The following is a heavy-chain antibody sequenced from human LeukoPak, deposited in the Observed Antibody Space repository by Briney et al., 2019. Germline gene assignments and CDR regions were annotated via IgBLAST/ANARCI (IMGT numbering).Heavy chain of an antibody. V-gene: IGHV3-30-3*01. Sequence: PGGSLRLSCAASGFTFSSYAMHWVRQAPGKGLEWVAVISYDGSNKYYADSVKGRFTISRDNSKDTLYLQMNSLRAEDTAVYYCARDDYCSGGSCTDAFDIWGQGTMVTVSS. J-gene: IGHJ3*02. CDR3: ARDDYCSGGSCTDAFDI. CDR2: ISYDGSNK. D-gene: IGHD2-15*01. CDR1: GFTFSSYA.